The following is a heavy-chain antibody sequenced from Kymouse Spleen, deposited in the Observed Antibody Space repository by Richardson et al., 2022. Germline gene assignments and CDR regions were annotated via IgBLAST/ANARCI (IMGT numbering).Heavy chain of an antibody. CDR1: GGSVSSGSYY. Sequence: QVQLQESGPGLVKPSETLSLTCTVSGGSVSSGSYYWSWIRQPPGKGLEWIGYIYYSGSTNYNPSLKSRVTISVDTSKNQFSLKLSSVTAADTAVYYCARDPRYFDWLLASYYYYGMDVWGQGTTVTVSS. CDR2: IYYSGST. D-gene: IGHD3-9*01. J-gene: IGHJ6*02. CDR3: ARDPRYFDWLLASYYYYGMDV. V-gene: IGHV4-61*01.